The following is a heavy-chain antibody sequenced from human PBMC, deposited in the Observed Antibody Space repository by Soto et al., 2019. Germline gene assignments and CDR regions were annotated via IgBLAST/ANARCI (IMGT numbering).Heavy chain of an antibody. D-gene: IGHD3-10*01. CDR3: ARGPRGYVYYHGMDV. Sequence: SETLSLTCTVSGGSISSYYCSWIRQSAGKGLEWIGRIDTSGTTNYDPSLKSRVTMSVDASKNQFSLNLSSVTAADTAVYYCARGPRGYVYYHGMDVWGQGTTVTVSS. V-gene: IGHV4-4*07. CDR2: IDTSGTT. J-gene: IGHJ6*02. CDR1: GGSISSYY.